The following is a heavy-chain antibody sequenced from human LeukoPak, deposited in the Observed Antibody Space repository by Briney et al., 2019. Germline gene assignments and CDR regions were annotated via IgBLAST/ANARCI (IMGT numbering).Heavy chain of an antibody. CDR3: ARQRDSGFDFDS. CDR2: IYPSDSDT. Sequence: GESLKISCMGSGYSFTNYWIGWVRQVPGSGLEWMGVIYPSDSDTRYSPSFQGQVTISADNSIDIAYLQWSSLKASDTAMYYCARQRDSGFDFDSWGQGTLVTVSS. CDR1: GYSFTNYW. J-gene: IGHJ4*02. D-gene: IGHD5-12*01. V-gene: IGHV5-51*01.